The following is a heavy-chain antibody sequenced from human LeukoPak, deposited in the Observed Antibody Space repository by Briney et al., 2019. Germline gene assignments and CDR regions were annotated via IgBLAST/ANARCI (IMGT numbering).Heavy chain of an antibody. CDR2: ISGSGGST. Sequence: PGGSLRLSCAASGFTFSSYAMSWVRQAPGKGLEWVSAISGSGGSTYYADSVKGRFTISRDNAKNSLYLQMNSLRAEDTAVYYCARVVYGGKDNWFDPWGQGTLVTVSS. CDR1: GFTFSSYA. V-gene: IGHV3-23*01. D-gene: IGHD4-23*01. J-gene: IGHJ5*02. CDR3: ARVVYGGKDNWFDP.